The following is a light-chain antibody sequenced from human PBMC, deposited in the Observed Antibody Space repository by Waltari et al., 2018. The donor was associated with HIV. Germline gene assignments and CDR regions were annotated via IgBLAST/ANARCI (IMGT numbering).Light chain of an antibody. J-gene: IGLJ1*01. V-gene: IGLV2-23*02. CDR2: EVT. CDR1: SGNIGKYNL. CDR3: CSYAGTTDSFV. Sequence: QSALTQQASVSGSLGQSITISCNGTSGNIGKYNLVSWYQQHPGKAPKLLIYEVTRRPSGISSRFSASKSDNTASLTISGLQAEDEAAYFCCSYAGTTDSFVFGGGT.